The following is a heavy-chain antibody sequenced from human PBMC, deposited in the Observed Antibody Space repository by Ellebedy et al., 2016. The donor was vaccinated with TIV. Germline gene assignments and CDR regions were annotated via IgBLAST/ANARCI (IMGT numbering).Heavy chain of an antibody. CDR2: IRKDGIEK. D-gene: IGHD6-6*01. J-gene: IGHJ4*02. Sequence: PGGSLRLSCVASGFTFSSYWMSWVRQAPGKGLEWVANIRKDGIEKHYVGAVNGRFDISRDNAKNSLYLQMNSLRAEDPAVYYCTTEYSSSSHWGYWGQGTLVTVSS. CDR1: GFTFSSYW. CDR3: TTEYSSSSHWGY. V-gene: IGHV3-7*03.